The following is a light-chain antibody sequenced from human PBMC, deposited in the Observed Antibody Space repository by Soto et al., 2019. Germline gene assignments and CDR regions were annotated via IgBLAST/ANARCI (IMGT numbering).Light chain of an antibody. J-gene: IGKJ5*01. CDR2: DAS. CDR3: QQRSNWPPIT. Sequence: EIVLTQSLATLSLSPGERATLSCRASQSVSSYLAWYQQKPGQAPRLLIYDASSRATGIPARFSGSGSGTDFTLTINSLEPEDFALYYCQQRSNWPPITFGQGTRLEIK. V-gene: IGKV3-11*01. CDR1: QSVSSY.